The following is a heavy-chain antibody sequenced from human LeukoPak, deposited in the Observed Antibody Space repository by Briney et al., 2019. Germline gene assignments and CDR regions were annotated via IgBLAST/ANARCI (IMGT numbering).Heavy chain of an antibody. CDR2: ISPSSSDI. J-gene: IGHJ4*02. CDR1: GFTVSSNF. V-gene: IGHV3-48*02. Sequence: QPGGSLRLSCAASGFTVSSNFMSWVRQAPGKGLEWVSYISPSSSDIYYADSVKGRFTISRDNGKNSLYLQVNSLRDEDTAVYCCARAAYASSPDYWGQGALVTVSS. D-gene: IGHD6-13*01. CDR3: ARAAYASSPDY.